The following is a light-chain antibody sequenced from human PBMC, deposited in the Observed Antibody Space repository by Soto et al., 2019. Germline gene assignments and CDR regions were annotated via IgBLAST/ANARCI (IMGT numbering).Light chain of an antibody. CDR3: QQYNNWWT. CDR1: QSISNN. CDR2: GAS. Sequence: EIVMTQSPATLSVSPGERATLSCRASQSISNNLAWYHQRPGQAPRLLIYGASTRATGIPARFSGSGSGTEFTLTISILQSEDFAVYYCQQYNNWWTFGQGNRVEIK. V-gene: IGKV3-15*01. J-gene: IGKJ1*01.